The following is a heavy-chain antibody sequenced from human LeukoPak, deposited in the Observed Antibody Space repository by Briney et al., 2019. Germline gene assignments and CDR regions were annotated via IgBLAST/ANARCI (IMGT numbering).Heavy chain of an antibody. CDR1: GGSFSGYY. CDR3: ARRIVGANYFRDY. D-gene: IGHD1-26*01. CDR2: INHSGST. Sequence: PSETLSLTCAVYGGSFSGYYWSWIRQPPGKGLEWIGEINHSGSTNYNPSLKSRVTISVDTSKNQFSLKLSSVTAADTAVYYCARRIVGANYFRDYWGQGTLVTVYS. V-gene: IGHV4-34*01. J-gene: IGHJ4*02.